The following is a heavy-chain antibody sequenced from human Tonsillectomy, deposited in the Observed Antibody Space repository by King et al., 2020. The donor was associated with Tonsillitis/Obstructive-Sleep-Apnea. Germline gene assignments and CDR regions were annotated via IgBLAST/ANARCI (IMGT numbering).Heavy chain of an antibody. CDR1: GGSITGYY. CDR3: ARGVNKMFGVVYYHYYMDV. D-gene: IGHD3-3*01. J-gene: IGHJ6*03. CDR2: IYYSGTT. Sequence: VQLQESGPGLVKPSETLSLTCTVSGGSITGYYWSWIRLPPGKGLEWIGYIYYSGTTNHNPSLKSRVTISVDTSKNQFSLKLTSVTAADTAVYYCARGVNKMFGVVYYHYYMDVWGEGTTVTVSS. V-gene: IGHV4-59*01.